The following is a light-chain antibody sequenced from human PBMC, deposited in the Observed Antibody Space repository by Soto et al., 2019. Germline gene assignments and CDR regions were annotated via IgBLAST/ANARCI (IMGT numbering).Light chain of an antibody. CDR3: HQYRDSLGT. Sequence: EIVLTQSPGTLSLSPGERATLSCRASQSVISTYLAWYQQKPGQAPRLLIYGASSRATGIPDRFSGSGSGTDFTLTISRLAPEDFAVYYCHQYRDSLGTFGQGTKVEIK. CDR1: QSVISTY. J-gene: IGKJ1*01. V-gene: IGKV3-20*01. CDR2: GAS.